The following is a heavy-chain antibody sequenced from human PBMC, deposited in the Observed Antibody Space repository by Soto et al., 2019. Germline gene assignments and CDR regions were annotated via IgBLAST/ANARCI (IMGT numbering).Heavy chain of an antibody. CDR1: GYTFTNYD. D-gene: IGHD6-19*01. Sequence: QVQLVQSGAEVKKPGASVRVSCQTSGYTFTNYDINWVRQAAGQGLEWMGWLSRNSGNTGYAKIFQGRVSRTTDTSISTAYMELSSLRSEVTAVYYCVTWARSGWDTGCYWGQGTLVTVSS. CDR3: VTWARSGWDTGCY. J-gene: IGHJ4*02. V-gene: IGHV1-8*01. CDR2: LSRNSGNT.